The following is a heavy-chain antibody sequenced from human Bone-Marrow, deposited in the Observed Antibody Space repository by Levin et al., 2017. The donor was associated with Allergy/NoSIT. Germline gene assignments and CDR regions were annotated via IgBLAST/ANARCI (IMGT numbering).Heavy chain of an antibody. V-gene: IGHV3-74*01. Sequence: PGGSLRLSCAASGFSFSSYWMHWVRQAPGKGLVWVSRINSDGSSTTYADSVKGRFTISRDNAKNTLYLQMNSLRAEDTAVYYCARSQYNWNDEAFDYWGQGTLVTVSS. J-gene: IGHJ4*02. CDR1: GFSFSSYW. D-gene: IGHD1-20*01. CDR3: ARSQYNWNDEAFDY. CDR2: INSDGSST.